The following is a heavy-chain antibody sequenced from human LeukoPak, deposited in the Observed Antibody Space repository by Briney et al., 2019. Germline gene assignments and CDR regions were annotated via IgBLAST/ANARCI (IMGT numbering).Heavy chain of an antibody. CDR3: AKEWPYCSSTSCPIGY. J-gene: IGHJ4*02. V-gene: IGHV3-23*01. CDR2: ISGSGGST. Sequence: GGSLRPSCAASGFTFSSYSMNWVRQAPGKGLEWVSAISGSGGSTYYADSVKGRFTISRDNSKNTLYLQMNSLRAEDTAVYYCAKEWPYCSSTSCPIGYWGQGTLVTVSS. D-gene: IGHD2-2*01. CDR1: GFTFSSYS.